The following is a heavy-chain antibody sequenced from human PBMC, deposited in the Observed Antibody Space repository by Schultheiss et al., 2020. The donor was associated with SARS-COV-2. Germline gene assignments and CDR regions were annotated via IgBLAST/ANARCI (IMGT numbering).Heavy chain of an antibody. D-gene: IGHD3-3*01. CDR3: AKVRSGYSFDY. Sequence: GGSLRLSCAASGFTFSSYSMNWIRQPPGKGLEWVSAISGSGGSTYYADSVKGRFTISRDNSKNTLYLQMNSLRAEDTAVYYCAKVRSGYSFDYWGQGTLVTVSS. CDR2: ISGSGGST. CDR1: GFTFSSYS. V-gene: IGHV3-23*01. J-gene: IGHJ4*02.